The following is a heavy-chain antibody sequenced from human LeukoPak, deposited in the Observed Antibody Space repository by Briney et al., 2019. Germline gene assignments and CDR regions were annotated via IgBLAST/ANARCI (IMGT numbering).Heavy chain of an antibody. CDR1: GFTFSSYA. Sequence: PGGSLRLSCAASGFTFSSYAMSWVRQAPGKGLEWVSAISGSGGSTYYADSVKGRFTISRDNSKNTLYLQMNSLRAEDTAVYYCAKDLGYCSGGSCYLGNDFDYWGQGTLVTVSS. V-gene: IGHV3-23*01. CDR2: ISGSGGST. CDR3: AKDLGYCSGGSCYLGNDFDY. J-gene: IGHJ4*02. D-gene: IGHD2-15*01.